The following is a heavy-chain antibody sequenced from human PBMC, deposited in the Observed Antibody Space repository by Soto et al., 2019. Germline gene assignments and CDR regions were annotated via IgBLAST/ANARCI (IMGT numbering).Heavy chain of an antibody. CDR1: GGTFSSYT. Sequence: QAQLVQSGAEVKKPGSSVKVSCKASGGTFSSYTISWVRQAPGQGLEWMGRIIPILGIANYAQKFQGRVTITADKSTSTAYMELSSLRSEDTAVYYCARGSYDILTGNDYWGQGTLVTVSS. J-gene: IGHJ4*02. D-gene: IGHD3-9*01. CDR2: IIPILGIA. CDR3: ARGSYDILTGNDY. V-gene: IGHV1-69*02.